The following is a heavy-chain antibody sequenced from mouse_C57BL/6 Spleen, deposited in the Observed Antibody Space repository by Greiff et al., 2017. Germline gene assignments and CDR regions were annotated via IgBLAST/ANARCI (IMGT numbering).Heavy chain of an antibody. Sequence: QVHVKQSGAELVRPGTSVKMSCKASGYTFTNYWIGWAKQRPGHGLEWIGEIYPGGGYTNYNEKFKGKATLTADKSSSTAYMQFSSLTSEDSAIYYCAIYYDYDGYYFDYWGQGTTLTVSS. CDR3: AIYYDYDGYYFDY. CDR1: GYTFTNYW. J-gene: IGHJ2*01. V-gene: IGHV1-63*01. CDR2: IYPGGGYT. D-gene: IGHD2-4*01.